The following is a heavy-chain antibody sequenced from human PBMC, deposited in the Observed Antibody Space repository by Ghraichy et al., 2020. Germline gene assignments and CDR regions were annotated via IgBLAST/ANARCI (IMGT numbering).Heavy chain of an antibody. D-gene: IGHD1/OR15-1a*01. J-gene: IGHJ5*02. CDR3: ARELFWFDH. CDR1: GFTFNHYW. Sequence: GESLNISCAASGFTFNHYWMSWVRQAPGKGLEWVANLGQDGSEKYYVDSVRGRFTISRDNARNSLYLQMNSLTAEDTAVYYCARELFWFDHWGQGTLVTVSS. CDR2: LGQDGSEK. V-gene: IGHV3-7*01.